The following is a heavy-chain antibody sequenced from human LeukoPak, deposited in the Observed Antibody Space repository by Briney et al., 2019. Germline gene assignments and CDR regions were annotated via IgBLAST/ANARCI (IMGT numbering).Heavy chain of an antibody. D-gene: IGHD6-19*01. J-gene: IGHJ5*02. V-gene: IGHV3-33*01. CDR1: GFTFSSYG. Sequence: GESLKISCAASGFTFSSYGMHWVRQAPGKGLEWVAVIWYDGSNKYYADSVKGRFTISRDNSKDTLYLQMNSLRAEDTAVYYCARVAVAGNLNNWFDTWGPGNLMTVSS. CDR3: ARVAVAGNLNNWFDT. CDR2: IWYDGSNK.